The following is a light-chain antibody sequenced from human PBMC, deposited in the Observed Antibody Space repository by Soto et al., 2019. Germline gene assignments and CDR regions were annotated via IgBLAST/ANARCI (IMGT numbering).Light chain of an antibody. Sequence: ENVLTQSPGTLSLSPGERATLSCRASQSISSSYLAWYQQKPGQTPRLLIYHASNRATGIPDRFSGSGSGTDFTLTISRLEPEDFPVYYCQQYGDSLLTFGGGTKVETK. CDR2: HAS. CDR1: QSISSSY. V-gene: IGKV3-20*01. J-gene: IGKJ4*01. CDR3: QQYGDSLLT.